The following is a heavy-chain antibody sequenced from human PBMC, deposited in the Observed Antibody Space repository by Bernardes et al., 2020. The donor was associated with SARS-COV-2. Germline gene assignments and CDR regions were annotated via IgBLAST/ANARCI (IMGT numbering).Heavy chain of an antibody. Sequence: TLSLPCSVSGASISSENWWIWVRQTPKKGLEWIGEINHGGTTHFNPSLKSRVTILLDKSKNQFSLNLTSVTAADTAVYFCARGLATDWYFDLWGRGTLVTVSS. D-gene: IGHD3-9*01. J-gene: IGHJ2*01. CDR1: GASISSENW. CDR2: INHGGTT. V-gene: IGHV4-4*01. CDR3: ARGLATDWYFDL.